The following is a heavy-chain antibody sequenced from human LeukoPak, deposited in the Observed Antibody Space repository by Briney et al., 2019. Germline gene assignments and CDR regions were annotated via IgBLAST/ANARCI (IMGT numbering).Heavy chain of an antibody. V-gene: IGHV4-39*07. CDR1: GGSISSSSYY. D-gene: IGHD1-26*01. Sequence: SETLSLTCTVSGGSISSSSYYWGWIRQPPGKGLEWIGSIYYSGSTYYNPSPKSRVTISVDTSKNQFSLKLSSVTAADTAVYYCARVRAGGSYYFDYWGQGTLVTVSS. CDR2: IYYSGST. CDR3: ARVRAGGSYYFDY. J-gene: IGHJ4*02.